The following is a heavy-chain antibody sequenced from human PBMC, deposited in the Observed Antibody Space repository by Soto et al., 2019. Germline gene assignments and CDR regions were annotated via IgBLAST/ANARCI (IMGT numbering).Heavy chain of an antibody. Sequence: QVQLQESGPGLVKPSETLSLTCSVSGASISSYSWSWIRQPPGKGLEWIGYIHASGNTNYSPSLNRRCSVSAAPSQHPLPLNLPSATAADTAVYYCARQGESCSTSRCYGNDYWAHGPLVLVSS. D-gene: IGHD2-2*01. CDR1: GASISSYS. J-gene: IGHJ4*01. CDR3: ARQGESCSTSRCYGNDY. V-gene: IGHV4-4*08. CDR2: IHASGNT.